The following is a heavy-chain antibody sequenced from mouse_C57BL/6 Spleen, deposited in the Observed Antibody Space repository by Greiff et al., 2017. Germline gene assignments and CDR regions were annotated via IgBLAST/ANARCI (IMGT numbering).Heavy chain of an antibody. J-gene: IGHJ2*01. V-gene: IGHV1-69*01. CDR3: ARSVDYGGIDY. D-gene: IGHD2-4*01. CDR1: GYTFTSYW. CDR2: IDPSDSYT. Sequence: QVQLQQPGAELVMPGASVKLSCKASGYTFTSYWMHWVKQRPGQGLEWIGEIDPSDSYTNYNQKFKGKSTLTVDKSSSTAYMQLSSLPSEDSAVYYCARSVDYGGIDYWGQGTTLTVSS.